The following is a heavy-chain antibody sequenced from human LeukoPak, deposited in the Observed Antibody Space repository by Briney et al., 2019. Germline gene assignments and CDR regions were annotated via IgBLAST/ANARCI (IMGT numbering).Heavy chain of an antibody. CDR1: GFTFSSYG. CDR3: ARDDRGATYFDY. J-gene: IGHJ4*02. Sequence: GGSLRLYCAASGFTFSSYGMSWVRQAPGKGLEWVSAISGSGGSTYYADSVKGRFTISRDNSKNTLYLQMNSLRAEDTAVYYCARDDRGATYFDYWGQGTLVTVSS. D-gene: IGHD1-26*01. V-gene: IGHV3-23*01. CDR2: ISGSGGST.